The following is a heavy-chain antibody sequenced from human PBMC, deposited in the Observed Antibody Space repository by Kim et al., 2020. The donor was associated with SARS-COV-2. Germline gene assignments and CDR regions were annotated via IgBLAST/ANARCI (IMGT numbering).Heavy chain of an antibody. J-gene: IGHJ4*02. CDR3: ARVIKGIAVAGSYYFDY. Sequence: VKGRFTISRDNSKNTVYLQMNSLRAEDTAVYYCARVIKGIAVAGSYYFDYWGQGTLVTVSS. D-gene: IGHD6-19*01. V-gene: IGHV3-53*01.